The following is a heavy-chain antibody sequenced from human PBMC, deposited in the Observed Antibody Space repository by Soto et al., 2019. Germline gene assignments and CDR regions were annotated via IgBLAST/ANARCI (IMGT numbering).Heavy chain of an antibody. CDR2: ISYRGST. J-gene: IGHJ5*02. D-gene: IGHD7-27*01. CDR1: GGSIRSNTFY. CDR3: AILLAFSNFNYFDP. Sequence: KPSETLSLTCSVSGGSIRSNTFYWGWIRQPPRKGLELIGSISYRGSTSYNPSIKSRVTISGDTSKNQFSMRRTSGTASDTAENYCAILLAFSNFNYFDPWGQGTRVTVS. V-gene: IGHV4-39*01.